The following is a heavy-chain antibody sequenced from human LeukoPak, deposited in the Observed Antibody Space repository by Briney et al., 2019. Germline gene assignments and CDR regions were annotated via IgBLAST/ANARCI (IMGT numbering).Heavy chain of an antibody. CDR1: GFTFSSYW. CDR2: IKQDGSEK. D-gene: IGHD6-13*01. CDR3: AARYSSSWYVPYYYMDV. Sequence: GGSLRLSCAASGFTFSSYWMSWVRQAPGKGLEWVANIKQDGSEKYYVDSVKGRFTISRDNAKNSLYLQMNSLRAEDTAVYYCAARYSSSWYVPYYYMDVWGKGTTVTISS. J-gene: IGHJ6*03. V-gene: IGHV3-7*01.